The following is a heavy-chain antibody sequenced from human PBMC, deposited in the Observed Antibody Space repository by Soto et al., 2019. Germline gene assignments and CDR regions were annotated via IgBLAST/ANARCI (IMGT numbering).Heavy chain of an antibody. V-gene: IGHV3-30*18. Sequence: GGSLRLSCAASGFTFRSYGMHWVRQAPGKGLEWVAVISYDGSNKYYADSVKGRFTISRDNSKNTLYLQMNSLRAEDTAVYYCAKEGAIFDYWGQGTLVTVSS. D-gene: IGHD1-26*01. CDR1: GFTFRSYG. CDR2: ISYDGSNK. CDR3: AKEGAIFDY. J-gene: IGHJ4*02.